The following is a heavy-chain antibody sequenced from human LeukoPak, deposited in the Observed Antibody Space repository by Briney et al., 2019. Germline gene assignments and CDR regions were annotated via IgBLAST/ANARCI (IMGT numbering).Heavy chain of an antibody. V-gene: IGHV4-34*01. Sequence: SETLSLTCAVYGGSFSGYYWSWIRQPPGKGLEWIGEINHSGSTNYNPSLKSRVTISLDTSKNHFSLKLSSVTAADTAVYYCARHTGVHLYCSGGSCYFRWFDPWGQGTLVTVSS. D-gene: IGHD2-15*01. CDR2: INHSGST. J-gene: IGHJ5*02. CDR1: GGSFSGYY. CDR3: ARHTGVHLYCSGGSCYFRWFDP.